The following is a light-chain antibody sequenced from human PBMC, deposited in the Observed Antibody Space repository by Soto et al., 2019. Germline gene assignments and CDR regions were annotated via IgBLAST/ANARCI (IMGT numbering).Light chain of an antibody. CDR1: QSVSSSY. CDR2: RES. CDR3: QKYGSSPRT. Sequence: EIVLTQSPGTLSFSPGERATLSCRASQSVSSSYLAWYQQKTGQAPRLLIQRESTRATGIPDRFSGSGSGTDFNLTISRLEPEDFAVYYCQKYGSSPRTFGQGTKVDIK. V-gene: IGKV3-20*01. J-gene: IGKJ1*01.